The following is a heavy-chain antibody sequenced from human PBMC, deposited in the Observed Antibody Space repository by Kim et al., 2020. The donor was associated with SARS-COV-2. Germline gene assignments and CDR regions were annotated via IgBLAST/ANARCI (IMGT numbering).Heavy chain of an antibody. D-gene: IGHD6-19*01. CDR2: IKQDAYES. CDR3: AKGVSVAPHYYYHYGMDV. V-gene: IGHV3-7*03. J-gene: IGHJ6*02. Sequence: GGSLRLSCAASEFTFSTSWMTWVRQAPGKGLEWVASIKQDAYESYYVDSVKGRFTISRDNAKSLLYLQMNSLRPEDTAVYYCAKGVSVAPHYYYHYGMDVWGQGTTVTVSS. CDR1: EFTFSTSW.